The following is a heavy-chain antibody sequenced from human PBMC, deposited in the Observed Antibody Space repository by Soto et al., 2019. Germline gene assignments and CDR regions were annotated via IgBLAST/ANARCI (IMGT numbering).Heavy chain of an antibody. CDR3: AKHYYGAGSYLMMDDY. Sequence: QVQLLESGGGVVQPGRSLRLSCVASAFSFSSYAMHWVRQAPGKGLEWVAVISYDGNNKWYADSVKGRFTISRDKYENTLYLQMTSLRAEDTAVYYCAKHYYGAGSYLMMDDYWGQGTLVTVSA. J-gene: IGHJ4*02. CDR2: ISYDGNNK. CDR1: AFSFSSYA. V-gene: IGHV3-30*18. D-gene: IGHD3-10*01.